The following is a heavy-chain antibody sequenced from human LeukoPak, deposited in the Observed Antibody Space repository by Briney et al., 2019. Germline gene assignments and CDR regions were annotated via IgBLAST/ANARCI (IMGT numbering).Heavy chain of an antibody. V-gene: IGHV4-61*01. CDR3: AGGGYCSGGTCYSSNWFVP. CDR1: GGSVSSGSYY. J-gene: IGHJ5*02. CDR2: IYSSGAT. Sequence: SETLSLTCSVPGGSVSSGSYYWSWIRQPPGKGLEWIGYIYSSGATKYNPSLKSRVTISFDTSKNQFSLRLSSVTTADTAVYYCAGGGYCSGGTCYSSNWFVPWGQGTLVTVSS. D-gene: IGHD2-15*01.